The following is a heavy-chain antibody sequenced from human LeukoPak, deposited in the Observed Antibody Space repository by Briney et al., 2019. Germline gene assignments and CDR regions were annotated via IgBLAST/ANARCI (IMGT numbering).Heavy chain of an antibody. V-gene: IGHV1-2*02. J-gene: IGHJ4*02. CDR1: GYTFTGYY. D-gene: IGHD3-10*01. CDR2: INPNSGGT. Sequence: ASVKVSCKASGYTFTGYYMHWVRQAPGQGLEWMGWINPNSGGTNYAQKFQGRVTMTRDTSISTAYMELSRLRSDDTAVYYCARDGSGSYYNVVFDYWGQGTLVTVSS. CDR3: ARDGSGSYYNVVFDY.